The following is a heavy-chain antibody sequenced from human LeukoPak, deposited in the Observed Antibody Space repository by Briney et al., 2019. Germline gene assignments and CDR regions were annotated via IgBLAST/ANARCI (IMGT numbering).Heavy chain of an antibody. CDR1: GYSFTTYW. V-gene: IGHV5-51*01. CDR3: ARSENSGGDPEYYFDY. CDR2: IYPGDSDT. J-gene: IGHJ4*02. D-gene: IGHD1-26*01. Sequence: GESLKISCEVSGYSFTTYWIGWVRQMPGKDLEWMGIIYPGDSDTIYSPSFQGQVTISADKSINTAYLQWSSLKASDTAMYFCARSENSGGDPEYYFDYWGQGTLVTVSS.